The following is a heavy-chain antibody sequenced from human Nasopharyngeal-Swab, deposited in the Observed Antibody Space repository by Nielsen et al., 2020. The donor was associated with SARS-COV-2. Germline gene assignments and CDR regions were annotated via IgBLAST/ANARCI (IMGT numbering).Heavy chain of an antibody. CDR3: ARGDSYGASWYFDL. V-gene: IGHV1-69*04. CDR2: IIPILGIA. Sequence: AVKVSCKASGGTFSSYAISWVRQAPGQGLEWMGRIIPILGIANYAQKFQGRVTITADKSTSTAYMELSSLRSEDTAVYYCARGDSYGASWYFDLWGRGTLVTVSS. D-gene: IGHD5-18*01. CDR1: GGTFSSYA. J-gene: IGHJ2*01.